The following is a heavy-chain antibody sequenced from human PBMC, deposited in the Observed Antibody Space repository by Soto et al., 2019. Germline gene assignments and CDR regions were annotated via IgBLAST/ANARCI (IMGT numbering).Heavy chain of an antibody. CDR2: ISWNSGSI. Sequence: EVQLVESGGGLVQPGRSLRLSCAASGFTFDDYAMHWVRQAPGKGLEWVSGISWNSGSIGYADSVKGRFTISRDNAKNSLYLQMNSLRAEDTALYYCAKDLHIVATIGHDAFDIWGQGTMVTVSS. CDR1: GFTFDDYA. J-gene: IGHJ3*02. V-gene: IGHV3-9*01. D-gene: IGHD5-12*01. CDR3: AKDLHIVATIGHDAFDI.